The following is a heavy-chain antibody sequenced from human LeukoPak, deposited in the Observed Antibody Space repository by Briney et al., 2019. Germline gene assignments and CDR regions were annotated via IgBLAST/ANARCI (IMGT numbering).Heavy chain of an antibody. Sequence: PGRSLRLSCAASGFTFGNSWVHWVRQAPGKGLVWVSLINADGSTATYADSVKGRFPNSRDNARNTLSLQMNSLTIEDTAVYYCVVVVEPPDSDGFDVWGQGTMITVSS. D-gene: IGHD1-14*01. J-gene: IGHJ3*01. V-gene: IGHV3-74*03. CDR1: GFTFGNSW. CDR2: INADGSTA. CDR3: VVVVEPPDSDGFDV.